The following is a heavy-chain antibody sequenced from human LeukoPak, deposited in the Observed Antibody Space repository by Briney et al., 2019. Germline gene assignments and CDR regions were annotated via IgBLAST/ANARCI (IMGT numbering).Heavy chain of an antibody. V-gene: IGHV6-1*01. CDR3: ARDRGGFDS. CDR2: TYYRSTWST. J-gene: IGHJ5*01. CDR1: GDSVSSHTAA. D-gene: IGHD3-10*01. Sequence: SQTLSLTCNISGDSVSSHTAAWNWIRQSPSRGLEWLGRTYYRSTWSTDYAVSVQSRITINPDTSRNHFSLQLSSVAPEDTAVYYCARDRGGFDSWGQGTLVTVSS.